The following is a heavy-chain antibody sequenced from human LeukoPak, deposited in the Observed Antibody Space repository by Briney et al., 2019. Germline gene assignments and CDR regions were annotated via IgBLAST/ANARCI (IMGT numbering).Heavy chain of an antibody. CDR2: IWYDGSNK. V-gene: IGHV3-33*01. CDR1: GFTFSSYG. CDR3: ARVSYCSGGSCYYYYGMDV. J-gene: IGHJ6*02. Sequence: SGGSLRLSCAASGFTFSSYGMHWVRQAPGKGLEWVAVIWYDGSNKYYADSVKGRFTISRDNSKNTLYLQMNSLRAEDTAVYYCARVSYCSGGSCYYYYGMDVWGQGTTVTVSS. D-gene: IGHD2-15*01.